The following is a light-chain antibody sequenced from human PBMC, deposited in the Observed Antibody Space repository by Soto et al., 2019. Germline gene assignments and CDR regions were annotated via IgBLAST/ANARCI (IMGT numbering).Light chain of an antibody. V-gene: IGKV1-39*01. CDR3: QQSYSTPRT. CDR1: QSISNY. CDR2: AAS. Sequence: DIPMTQSPSSLSASVGDRVTITCRASQSISNYLNWYQQKPGKAPKLLIYAASSLQSGVPSRVSGRGSGTDFTLTISSLQPEDFATYYCQQSYSTPRTFGQGTKVEIK. J-gene: IGKJ1*01.